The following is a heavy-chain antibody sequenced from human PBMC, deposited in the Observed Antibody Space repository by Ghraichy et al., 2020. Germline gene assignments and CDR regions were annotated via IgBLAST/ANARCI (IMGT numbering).Heavy chain of an antibody. CDR2: IYNNGNT. J-gene: IGHJ4*02. V-gene: IGHV4-4*07. CDR1: GVSISSSF. D-gene: IGHD4-17*01. Sequence: SETLSLTCTVSGVSISSSFWGWIRQPAGKGLEYIGRIYNNGNTKYNPSLKSRVTMSVDRSKNGFSLKLTSVTAADTAVYYCARWFRDYGESFDYWGQGTLVTVSS. CDR3: ARWFRDYGESFDY.